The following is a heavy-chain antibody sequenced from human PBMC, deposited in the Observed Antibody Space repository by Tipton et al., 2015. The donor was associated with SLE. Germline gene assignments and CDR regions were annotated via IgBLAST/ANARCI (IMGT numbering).Heavy chain of an antibody. CDR3: ALRSNWFDP. Sequence: TLSLTCAVYGGSFSGYYWSWIRQPPGKGLEWIGEINHSGSTNYNPFLKSRVTISVDTSKNQFSLKLSSVTAADTAVYYCALRSNWFDPWGQGTLVTVSS. J-gene: IGHJ5*02. CDR2: INHSGST. CDR1: GGSFSGYY. V-gene: IGHV4-34*01.